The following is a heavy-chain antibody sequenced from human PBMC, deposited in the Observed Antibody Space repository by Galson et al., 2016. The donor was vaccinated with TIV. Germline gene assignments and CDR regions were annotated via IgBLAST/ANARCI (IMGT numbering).Heavy chain of an antibody. J-gene: IGHJ4*02. CDR3: AKDHPSSGWPAFDY. V-gene: IGHV3-23*05. Sequence: SLRLSCAASGFTFSRYAMGWVRQTPGKGLEWVASVNNGNNPYYADSVKGRFTASRDNSNNIFYLQMNALRAEDSALYYCAKDHPSSGWPAFDYWGQGTLVSVSS. CDR2: VNNGNNP. CDR1: GFTFSRYA. D-gene: IGHD6-25*01.